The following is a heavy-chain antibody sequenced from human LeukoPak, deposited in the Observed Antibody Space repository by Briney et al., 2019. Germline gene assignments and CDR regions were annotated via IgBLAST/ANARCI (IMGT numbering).Heavy chain of an antibody. CDR1: GFTFSSYD. CDR2: IGTAGDT. J-gene: IGHJ4*02. Sequence: GGSLRLSCAASGFTFSSYDMHWVRQATGKGLEWVSAIGTAGDTYYPGSVKGRFTISRENAKNSLYLQMNSLRAGDTAVCYCARGALGRYCSSTSCYPDYWGQGTLVTVSS. D-gene: IGHD2-2*01. V-gene: IGHV3-13*01. CDR3: ARGALGRYCSSTSCYPDY.